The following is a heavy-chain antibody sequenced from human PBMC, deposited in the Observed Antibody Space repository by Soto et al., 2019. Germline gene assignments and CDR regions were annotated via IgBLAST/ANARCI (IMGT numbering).Heavy chain of an antibody. CDR2: VYYNGST. CDR1: GGSINLYY. Sequence: PSETLSLTCTVSGGSINLYYWSWIRQSPGKGLEWIGYVYYNGSTTYNPSLKSRVTISLDTSKNQFSLRLSSVTADDTAVYYCARVKRREVVVNYYYYGMDVWGQGTTVTVSS. CDR3: ARVKRREVVVNYYYYGMDV. V-gene: IGHV4-59*01. D-gene: IGHD3-22*01. J-gene: IGHJ6*02.